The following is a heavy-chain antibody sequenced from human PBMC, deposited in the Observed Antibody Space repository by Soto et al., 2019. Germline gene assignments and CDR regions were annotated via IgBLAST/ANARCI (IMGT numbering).Heavy chain of an antibody. V-gene: IGHV1-3*01. CDR1: GYTFTSYA. J-gene: IGHJ6*02. D-gene: IGHD2-2*01. CDR3: ASEAILDYYYGMDV. Sequence: QVQLVQSGAEVKKPGASVKVSCKASGYTFTSYAMHWVRQAPGQRLEWMGWINAGNGNTKYSQKFQGRVTITRDTSASTAYMELSSLRSEDTAVYYCASEAILDYYYGMDVCGQGTTVTVSS. CDR2: INAGNGNT.